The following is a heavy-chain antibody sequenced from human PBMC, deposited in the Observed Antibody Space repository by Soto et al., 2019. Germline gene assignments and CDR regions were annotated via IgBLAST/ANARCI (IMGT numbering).Heavy chain of an antibody. CDR2: ISSSGST. CDR1: GDSISSSPYY. Sequence: QPQLQESGPGLVKPSETLALMCTVSGDSISSSPYYWGWIRQPPGKGLEWIATISSSGSTYYNPSLRSRVTISVDTSKNQFSLKVSSVTAADTAVYYCARCSYSSDWSDRWGQGTLVTVSS. J-gene: IGHJ5*02. D-gene: IGHD6-19*01. CDR3: ARCSYSSDWSDR. V-gene: IGHV4-39*01.